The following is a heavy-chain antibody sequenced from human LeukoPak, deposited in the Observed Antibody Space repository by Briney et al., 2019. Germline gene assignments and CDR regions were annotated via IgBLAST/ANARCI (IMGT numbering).Heavy chain of an antibody. CDR3: ARGMVVPAAMEFDP. CDR1: GGSISSYY. D-gene: IGHD2-2*01. J-gene: IGHJ5*02. Sequence: SETLSLTCTVSGGSISSYYWSWIRQPPGKGLEWIGYIYYSGSTNYNPSLKSRVTISVDTSKNQFSLKLSSVTAADTAVYYCARGMVVPAAMEFDPWGQGTLVTVSS. V-gene: IGHV4-59*01. CDR2: IYYSGST.